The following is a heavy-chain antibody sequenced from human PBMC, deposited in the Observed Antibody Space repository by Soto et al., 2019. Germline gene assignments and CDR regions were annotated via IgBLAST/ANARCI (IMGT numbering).Heavy chain of an antibody. CDR2: ISGSGGST. J-gene: IGHJ2*01. CDR1: GFTFSSYA. D-gene: IGHD3-10*01. V-gene: IGHV3-23*01. CDR3: ATAGGFGGYWYFDL. Sequence: EVQLLESGGGLVQPGGSLRLSCAASGFTFSSYAMSWVRQAPGKGLEWVSAISGSGGSTYYADSVKGRFTISRDNSKETLYLKMNRLRAEDTAVYYCATAGGFGGYWYFDLWGRGTLVTVSS.